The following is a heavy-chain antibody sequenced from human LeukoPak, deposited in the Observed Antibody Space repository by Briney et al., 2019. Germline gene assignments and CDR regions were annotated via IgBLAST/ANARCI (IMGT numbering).Heavy chain of an antibody. CDR2: IYTSGST. J-gene: IGHJ4*02. Sequence: SSETLSLTCTVSGGSISSGIYYWSWIRQPAGKGLEWIGRIYTSGSTNYNPSLKSRITISVDTTKNQFSLKLSSATAADTAVYYCARNSCPSGSCYDNRGYFDYWGQGTLVTVSS. V-gene: IGHV4-61*02. CDR1: GGSISSGIYY. CDR3: ARNSCPSGSCYDNRGYFDY. D-gene: IGHD2-15*01.